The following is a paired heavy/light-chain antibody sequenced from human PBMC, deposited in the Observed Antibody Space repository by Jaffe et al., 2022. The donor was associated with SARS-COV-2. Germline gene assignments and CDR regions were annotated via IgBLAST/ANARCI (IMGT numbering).Heavy chain of an antibody. CDR3: ASSGDIVANDKRRIYYFDY. CDR1: GGSISSSTYY. Sequence: QLQLQESGPGLVKPSETLSLTCTVSGGSISSSTYYWGWIRQPPGKGLEWFGYIYHTGSTYYNPSLKSRVTMSVDTSKNQFSLSLSSVTAADTAVYYCASSGDIVANDKRRIYYFDYWGQGTLVTVSS. V-gene: IGHV4-39*01. CDR2: IYHTGST. D-gene: IGHD5-12*01. J-gene: IGHJ4*02.
Light chain of an antibody. V-gene: IGLV1-51*02. J-gene: IGLJ3*02. Sequence: QSVLTQPPSVSAAPGQKVTISCSGSSSNIGNSYVSWYQQLPGTAPKLLIYENNKRPSGIPDRFSGSKSGTSATLGITGLQTGDEADYYCGTWDITLSAGVFGGGTKLTVL. CDR1: SSNIGNSY. CDR3: GTWDITLSAGV. CDR2: ENN.